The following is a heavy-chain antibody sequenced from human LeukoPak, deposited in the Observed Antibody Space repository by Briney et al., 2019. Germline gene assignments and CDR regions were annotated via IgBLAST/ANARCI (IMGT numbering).Heavy chain of an antibody. CDR2: ISGSGGST. Sequence: GGSLRLSCAASGFTFSSYAMSWVRQAPGKGLEWVSAISGSGGSTYYADSVKGRFTISRDNSKNPLYLQMNSLRAEDTAVYYCAKYYYDSGTYSFDYWGQGTLVTVSS. CDR3: AKYYYDSGTYSFDY. CDR1: GFTFSSYA. D-gene: IGHD3-10*01. J-gene: IGHJ4*02. V-gene: IGHV3-23*01.